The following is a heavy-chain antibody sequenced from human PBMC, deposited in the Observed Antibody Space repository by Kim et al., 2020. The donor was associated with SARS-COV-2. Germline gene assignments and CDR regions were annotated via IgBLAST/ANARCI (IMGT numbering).Heavy chain of an antibody. V-gene: IGHV4-4*07. J-gene: IGHJ5*02. CDR3: ARECGGDNWFDP. Sequence: NYNPALKGRVTMSVNTAKNQFSLKLSSVTAADTAVYYCARECGGDNWFDPWGQGTLVTVSS. D-gene: IGHD2-21*01.